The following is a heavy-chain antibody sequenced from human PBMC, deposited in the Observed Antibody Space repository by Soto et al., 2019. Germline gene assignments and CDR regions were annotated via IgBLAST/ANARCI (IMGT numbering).Heavy chain of an antibody. CDR3: ARDVGFDYVN. V-gene: IGHV3-7*01. J-gene: IGHJ4*02. CDR2: TKEDGSEI. D-gene: IGHD3-16*01. CDR1: GFSIASYW. Sequence: GGSLRLSXAVSGFSIASYWMSWVRQAPGKGLEWVATTKEDGSEIYYVDSVRGRFTISRDNAENSLYLQMNSLSAEDTAVYFCARDVGFDYVNWGQGTLVTVSS.